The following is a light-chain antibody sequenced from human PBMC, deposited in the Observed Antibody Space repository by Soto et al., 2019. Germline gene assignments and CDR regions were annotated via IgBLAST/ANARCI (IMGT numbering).Light chain of an antibody. V-gene: IGKV3-20*01. J-gene: IGKJ4*01. CDR2: GAS. Sequence: EIVLMQSPGTLSLSPGERATLSCRASQSVSNNYVAWYQQKPGQAPRLLIAGASSRATGIPDRFSGSGSGTVFTLTIIRLEPEDFAVYYWQQYGSSPPLTFGGGTKVEIK. CDR3: QQYGSSPPLT. CDR1: QSVSNNY.